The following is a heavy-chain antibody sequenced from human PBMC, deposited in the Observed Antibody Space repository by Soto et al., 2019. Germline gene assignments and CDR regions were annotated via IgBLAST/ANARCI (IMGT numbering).Heavy chain of an antibody. Sequence: PSETLSLTCTVSGGSISSYYWSWIRQPPGKGLEWIGYIYYSGSTNYNPSLKSRVTISLDTSKNQFSLKLNSVTAADTAVYYCARENYYALDYWGPGTLVTVSS. V-gene: IGHV4-59*01. D-gene: IGHD3-10*01. CDR3: ARENYYALDY. CDR2: IYYSGST. CDR1: GGSISSYY. J-gene: IGHJ4*02.